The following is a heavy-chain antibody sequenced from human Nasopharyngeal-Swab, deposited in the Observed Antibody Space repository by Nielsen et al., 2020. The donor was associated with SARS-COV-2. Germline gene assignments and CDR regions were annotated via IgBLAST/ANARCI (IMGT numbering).Heavy chain of an antibody. CDR2: SYPGDSDT. Sequence: VRQMPGKGLEWVGISYPGDSDTRYSPSFQGQVTISADKSISTAYLQWSSLKASDTAMYYCARQLERTYYYYGMDVWGQGTTVTVSS. J-gene: IGHJ6*02. D-gene: IGHD1-1*01. V-gene: IGHV5-51*01. CDR3: ARQLERTYYYYGMDV.